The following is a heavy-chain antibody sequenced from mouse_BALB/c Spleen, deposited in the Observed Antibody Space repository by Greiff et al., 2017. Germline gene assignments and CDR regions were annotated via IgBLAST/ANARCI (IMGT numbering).Heavy chain of an antibody. J-gene: IGHJ4*01. V-gene: IGHV1-9*01. Sequence: VQLQQSGAELMKPGASVKISCKATGYTFSSYWIEWVKQRPGHGLEWIGEILPGSGSTNYNEKFKGKATFTADTSSNTAYMQLSSLTSEDSAVYYCARGGRYYGTDAMDYWGQGTSVTVSS. CDR1: GYTFSSYW. D-gene: IGHD1-1*01. CDR2: ILPGSGST. CDR3: ARGGRYYGTDAMDY.